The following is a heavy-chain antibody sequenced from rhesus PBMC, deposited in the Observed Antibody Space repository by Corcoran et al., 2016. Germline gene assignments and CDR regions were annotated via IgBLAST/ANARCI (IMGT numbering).Heavy chain of an antibody. CDR3: ARLLGTRFDV. Sequence: QVQLQESGPGLVKPSETLSLTCTVSGGSISGYYYWSWIRQPPGKGLEWIGGIYGTNARTYYTPSLKSRVTISKDTAKTPFSLTLSSVTAADTAVYYCARLLGTRFDVWGPGVLVTVSS. CDR2: IYGTNART. V-gene: IGHV4-143*01. D-gene: IGHD7-45*01. CDR1: GGSISGYYY. J-gene: IGHJ5-1*01.